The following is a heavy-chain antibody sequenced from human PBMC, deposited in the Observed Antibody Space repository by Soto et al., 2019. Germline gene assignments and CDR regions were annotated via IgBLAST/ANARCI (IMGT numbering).Heavy chain of an antibody. Sequence: ASVKVSCKASGYTFTSYGISWVRPAPGQGLEWMGWISAYNGNTNYAQKLQGRVTMTTDTSTSTAYMELRSLRSDDTAVYYCARDFPSYYYDSSGYDYWGQGTLVTVSS. V-gene: IGHV1-18*01. CDR1: GYTFTSYG. D-gene: IGHD3-22*01. CDR3: ARDFPSYYYDSSGYDY. CDR2: ISAYNGNT. J-gene: IGHJ4*02.